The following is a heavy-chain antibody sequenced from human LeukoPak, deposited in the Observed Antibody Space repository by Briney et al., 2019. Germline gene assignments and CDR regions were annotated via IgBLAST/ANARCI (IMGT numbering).Heavy chain of an antibody. V-gene: IGHV1-8*01. CDR2: MNPNSGNT. Sequence: GASVKVSCKASGYTFTSYDINWVRQATGQGLEWMGWMNPNSGNTGYAQKFKGRVTMTRNTSISTAYMELSSLRSEDTAVYYCARGLRKTTVTPWAWGQGTLVTVSS. CDR1: GYTFTSYD. CDR3: ARGLRKTTVTPWA. D-gene: IGHD4-17*01. J-gene: IGHJ5*02.